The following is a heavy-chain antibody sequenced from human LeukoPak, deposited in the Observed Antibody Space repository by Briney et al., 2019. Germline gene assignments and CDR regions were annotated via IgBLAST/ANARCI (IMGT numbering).Heavy chain of an antibody. J-gene: IGHJ3*02. CDR2: INSDGSST. D-gene: IGHD3-10*01. V-gene: IGHV3-74*01. Sequence: PGGSLRLSCAASGFTFSSYWMHWVRQVPGKGLVWVSRINSDGSSTSYADSVKGRFTISRDNAKNTLYVQMNGLRAEDTAVYYCSTGSGHAFDIWGRGTMVTVSS. CDR3: STGSGHAFDI. CDR1: GFTFSSYW.